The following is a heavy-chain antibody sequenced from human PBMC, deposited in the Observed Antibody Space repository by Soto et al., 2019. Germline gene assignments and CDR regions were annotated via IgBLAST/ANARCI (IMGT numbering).Heavy chain of an antibody. CDR2: INAGNGNT. D-gene: IGHD6-19*01. CDR3: ARGAVVAGFSLTYYYYYYMDV. Sequence: ASVKVSCKASGYIFASYAMHWVRQAPGQRLEWVGWINAGNGNTKYSEKFQGRVSITRDTSASTAYMELSSLRSEDTAVYYCARGAVVAGFSLTYYYYYYMDVWGEGTTVTVSS. J-gene: IGHJ6*03. CDR1: GYIFASYA. V-gene: IGHV1-3*01.